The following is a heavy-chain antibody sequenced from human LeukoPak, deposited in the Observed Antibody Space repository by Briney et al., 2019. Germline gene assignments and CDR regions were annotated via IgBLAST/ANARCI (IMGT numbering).Heavy chain of an antibody. J-gene: IGHJ5*02. CDR1: GGSFSGYY. CDR2: INHGGST. V-gene: IGHV4-34*01. CDR3: ARGIDIVVVPAATNWFDP. Sequence: SETLSLTCAVYGGSFSGYYWSWIRQPPGKGLEWIGEINHGGSTNYNPSLKSRVTISVDTSKNQFSLKLSSVTAADTAVYYCARGIDIVVVPAATNWFDPWGQGTLVTVSS. D-gene: IGHD2-2*01.